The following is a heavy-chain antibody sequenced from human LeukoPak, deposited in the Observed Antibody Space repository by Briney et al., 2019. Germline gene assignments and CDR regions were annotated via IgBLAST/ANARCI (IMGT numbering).Heavy chain of an antibody. J-gene: IGHJ4*02. CDR3: AREVWYGSGYYYDY. D-gene: IGHD3-22*01. CDR2: INHSGST. V-gene: IGHV4-34*01. CDR1: GGSFSGYY. Sequence: SETLSLTCAVYGGSFSGYYWSWIRQPPGKGLEWIGEINHSGSTNYNPSLKSRVTMSVDTSKNQFSLKLSSVTAADTAVYYCAREVWYGSGYYYDYWGQGTLVTVSS.